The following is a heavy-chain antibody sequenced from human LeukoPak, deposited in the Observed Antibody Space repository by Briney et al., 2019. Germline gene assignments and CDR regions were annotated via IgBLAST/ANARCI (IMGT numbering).Heavy chain of an antibody. CDR1: GYTFTSYG. D-gene: IGHD3-10*01. J-gene: IGHJ4*01. Sequence: ASVKVSCKASGYTFTSYGIVGVRQAPGQGLEWMGWISTYNQNTHYAQKYQGRVTMTTDTSTSTAYMELRSLRSDDTAVYYCARPRGSGTFPFVYLGDGTLVTVSS. CDR3: ARPRGSGTFPFVY. CDR2: ISTYNQNT. V-gene: IGHV1-18*01.